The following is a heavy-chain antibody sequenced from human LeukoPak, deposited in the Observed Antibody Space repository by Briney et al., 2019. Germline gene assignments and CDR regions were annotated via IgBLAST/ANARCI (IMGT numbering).Heavy chain of an antibody. D-gene: IGHD6-19*01. CDR1: GFTFSSYA. J-gene: IGHJ4*01. CDR3: AKRGSSGSYYFDS. V-gene: IGHV3-23*01. CDR2: LNNVGGA. Sequence: GGSLRLCCAASGFTFSSYAMSWVRQASGKGLEWVSTLNNVGGAFYADSVKGRFTISRDNSKSTLYVQMNSLRADDTAVYYCAKRGSSGSYYFDSWGHGTLVTVSS.